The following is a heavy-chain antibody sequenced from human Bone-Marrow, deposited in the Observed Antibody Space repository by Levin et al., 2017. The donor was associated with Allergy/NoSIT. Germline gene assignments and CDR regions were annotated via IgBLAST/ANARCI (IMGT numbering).Heavy chain of an antibody. D-gene: IGHD6-13*01. V-gene: IGHV3-30*18. CDR2: ISYDGSNK. CDR1: GFTFSSYG. CDR3: AKDPSRIRYSSSWYLDY. Sequence: SCAASGFTFSSYGMHWVRQAPGKGLEWVAVISYDGSNKYYADSVKGRFTISRDNSKNTLYLQMNSLRAEDTAVYYCAKDPSRIRYSSSWYLDYWGQGTLVTVSS. J-gene: IGHJ4*02.